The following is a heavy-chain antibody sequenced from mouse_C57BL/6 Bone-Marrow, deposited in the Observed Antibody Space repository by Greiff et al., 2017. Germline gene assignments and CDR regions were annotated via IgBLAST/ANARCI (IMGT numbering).Heavy chain of an antibody. J-gene: IGHJ2*01. V-gene: IGHV1-63*01. Sequence: QVQLQQSGAELVRPGTSVTMSCKASGYTFTNYWIGWAKQKPGHGLEWIGDIYPGGGYTNYNEKFKGKATLTADKSSSTAYMRFSSLTSEDSAIYYCAGHYDYDEGLDYWGQGTTLTVSS. CDR3: AGHYDYDEGLDY. D-gene: IGHD2-4*01. CDR2: IYPGGGYT. CDR1: GYTFTNYW.